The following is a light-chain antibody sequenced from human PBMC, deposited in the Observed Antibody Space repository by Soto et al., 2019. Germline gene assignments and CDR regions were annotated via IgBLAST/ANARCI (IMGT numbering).Light chain of an antibody. CDR1: SSDVGGYNY. J-gene: IGLJ3*02. CDR3: SSYAGSNNWV. V-gene: IGLV2-8*01. Sequence: QSVLTQPASVSGSPGQSITISCTGTSSDVGGYNYVSWYQQHPGKAPKLMIFEVSKRPSGVPDRFSGSKSGNTASLTVSGLQAEDEADYYFSSYAGSNNWVFVVGTKVTVL. CDR2: EVS.